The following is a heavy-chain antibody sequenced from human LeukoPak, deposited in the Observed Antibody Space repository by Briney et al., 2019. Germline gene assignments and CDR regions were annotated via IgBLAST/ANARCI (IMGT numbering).Heavy chain of an antibody. V-gene: IGHV3-23*01. CDR1: GFTFSTYA. Sequence: GGSLRLPCAASGFTFSTYAMTWVRQAPGEGLEWVSAISAGGDYTFYADSVKGRFTISRDNSKNTLYLQMNSLRAEDTAVYYCAKDGTSGSGWPYFDYWGQGTLVTVSS. CDR3: AKDGTSGSGWPYFDY. CDR2: ISAGGDYT. D-gene: IGHD6-19*01. J-gene: IGHJ4*02.